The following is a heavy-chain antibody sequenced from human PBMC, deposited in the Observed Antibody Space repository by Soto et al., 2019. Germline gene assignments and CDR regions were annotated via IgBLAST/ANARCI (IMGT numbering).Heavy chain of an antibody. CDR1: WGYSVASGDC. CDR2: IYYSAKS. V-gene: IGHV4-39*01. D-gene: IGHD5-12*01. Sequence: SETTSLPSTVAWGYSVASGDCRVSVRQPPGKGLEWIGSIYYSAKSDHNPSLKSRDTMSVDTSKNQFSLKLTSVTAADTAVYYCARRIVATETFDYWGQGTLVPV. J-gene: IGHJ4*02. CDR3: ARRIVATETFDY.